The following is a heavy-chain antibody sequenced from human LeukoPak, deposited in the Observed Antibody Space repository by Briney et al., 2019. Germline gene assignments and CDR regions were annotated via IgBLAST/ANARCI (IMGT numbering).Heavy chain of an antibody. V-gene: IGHV3-48*04. CDR2: INGRGGII. CDR3: ARTKRRYCSSTSCSGAFDI. D-gene: IGHD2-2*01. Sequence: PGGSLRLSCKASGFSFSNYYMNWVRQAPGKGLEWLSHINGRGGIINYADSVKGRFTISRDNARNSLDLHMSSLGAEDTAVYYCARTKRRYCSSTSCSGAFDIWGQGTMVTVSS. J-gene: IGHJ3*02. CDR1: GFSFSNYY.